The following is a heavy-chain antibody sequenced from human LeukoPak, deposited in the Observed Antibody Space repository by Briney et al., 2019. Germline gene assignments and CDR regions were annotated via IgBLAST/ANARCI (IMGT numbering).Heavy chain of an antibody. CDR1: GYTFTSYA. CDR2: INTNTGDP. D-gene: IGHD4-17*01. J-gene: IGHJ4*02. CDR3: ARMRGLRYGVGSYFDY. Sequence: GASVKVSCKASGYTFTSYAMNWVRQAPGQGLEWMGWINTNTGDPTYAQGFTGRFVFSLDTSVGTAYLQISSLKAEDTAVYYCARMRGLRYGVGSYFDYWGQGTLVTVSS. V-gene: IGHV7-4-1*02.